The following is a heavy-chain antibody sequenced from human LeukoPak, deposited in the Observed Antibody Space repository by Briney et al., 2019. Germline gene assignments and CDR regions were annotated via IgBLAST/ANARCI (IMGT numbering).Heavy chain of an antibody. J-gene: IGHJ5*02. CDR3: AREVTTPKNWFDP. D-gene: IGHD1-1*01. Sequence: WETLSLTCTVSGGSISSSSYYWGWIRQPPGKGLEWIGSIYYSGSTYYNPSLKSRVTISVDTSKNQFSLKLSSVTAADTAVYYCAREVTTPKNWFDPWGQGTLVTVSS. CDR1: GGSISSSSYY. V-gene: IGHV4-39*02. CDR2: IYYSGST.